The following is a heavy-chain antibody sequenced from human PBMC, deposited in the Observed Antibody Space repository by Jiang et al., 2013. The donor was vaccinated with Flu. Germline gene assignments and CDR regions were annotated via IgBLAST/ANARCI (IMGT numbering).Heavy chain of an antibody. CDR1: GYSFTNYY. CDR3: TRGEEWAFDI. CDR2: INPSSGTT. Sequence: CGAEVKKPGTFVKVSCKASGYSFTNYYMHWVRQAPGQGLEWMGVINPSSGTTTHAQNFLGRVTMARDTSTRTVYMELSSLRSEDTAVYYCTRGEEWAFDIWGQGTMVTVSS. J-gene: IGHJ3*02. V-gene: IGHV1-46*01. D-gene: IGHD3-3*01.